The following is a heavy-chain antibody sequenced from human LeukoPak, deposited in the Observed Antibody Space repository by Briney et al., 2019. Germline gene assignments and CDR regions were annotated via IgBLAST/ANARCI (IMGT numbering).Heavy chain of an antibody. CDR2: INPDGSTT. J-gene: IGHJ4*02. D-gene: IGHD3-10*01. V-gene: IGHV3-74*01. Sequence: GGSLRLSCAASGFTFSNYWMHWVRQDPGKGLVWVSFINPDGSTTYYADSVKGRFTISRDNFKSTLYLQMNSLRAEDTAVYYCAKDGGVWFGESNDYWGQGTLVTVSS. CDR1: GFTFSNYW. CDR3: AKDGGVWFGESNDY.